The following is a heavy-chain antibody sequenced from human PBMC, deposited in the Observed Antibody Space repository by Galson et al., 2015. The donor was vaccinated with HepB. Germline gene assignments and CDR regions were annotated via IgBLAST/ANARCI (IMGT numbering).Heavy chain of an antibody. D-gene: IGHD3-3*01. CDR3: AGGPPRERDIWSRHYTRPDF. CDR2: IWYDGDPK. J-gene: IGHJ4*02. CDR1: GFTFSNYG. Sequence: SLRLSCAASGFTFSNYGMHWVRQAPGKGLEWVAVIWYDGDPKYYADSVKGRVTVSRDTSKSTLYLQMNSLRVGDTAVYYCAGGPPRERDIWSRHYTRPDFWGQGTLVTVSS. V-gene: IGHV3-33*01.